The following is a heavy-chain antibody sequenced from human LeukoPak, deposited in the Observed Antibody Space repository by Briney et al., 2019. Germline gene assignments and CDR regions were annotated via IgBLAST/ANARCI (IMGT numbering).Heavy chain of an antibody. CDR1: GFTFSSYS. CDR3: ASFETVAAKPFDY. J-gene: IGHJ4*02. CDR2: ISSESTYI. V-gene: IGHV3-21*01. D-gene: IGHD6-19*01. Sequence: PGGSLSLSCAASGFTFSSYSMNWVRQAPGKGLEWVSSISSESTYIFYADSVKGRFTISRDNAKNSLYLQMNSLRAEDTAVYYCASFETVAAKPFDYWGQGTLVTVSS.